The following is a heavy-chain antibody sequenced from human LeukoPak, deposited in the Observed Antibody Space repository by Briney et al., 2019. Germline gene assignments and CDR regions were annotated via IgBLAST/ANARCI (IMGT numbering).Heavy chain of an antibody. Sequence: SETLSLTCTVSGGSISSYSWSWIRQPPGKGLEWIGHIHYRGGTNYNPSLKSRVTISVDASKNQFSLKLSSVTAADTAVYYCASNRDYRVGYFDYWGQGTLVTVSS. CDR1: GGSISSYS. J-gene: IGHJ4*02. CDR3: ASNRDYRVGYFDY. V-gene: IGHV4-59*08. CDR2: IHYRGGT. D-gene: IGHD4/OR15-4a*01.